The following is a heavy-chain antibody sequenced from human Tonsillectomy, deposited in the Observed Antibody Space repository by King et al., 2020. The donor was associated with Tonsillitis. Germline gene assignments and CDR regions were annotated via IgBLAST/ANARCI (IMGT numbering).Heavy chain of an antibody. V-gene: IGHV3-33*05. J-gene: IGHJ6*01. D-gene: IGHD6-19*01. CDR3: ARDLIAVAGMGADYYYGMDV. Sequence: QLVQSGGGVVQPGRSLRLSCAASGFTFSSYGMHWVRQAPGKGLEWVAVISYDGSNKYYADSVKGRFTISRDNSKNTLYLQMNSLRAEDTAVYYCARDLIAVAGMGADYYYGMDVWGQGPTVTVSS. CDR1: GFTFSSYG. CDR2: ISYDGSNK.